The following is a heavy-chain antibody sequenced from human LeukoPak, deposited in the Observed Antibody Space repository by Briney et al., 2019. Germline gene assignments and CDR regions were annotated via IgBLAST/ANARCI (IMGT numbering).Heavy chain of an antibody. V-gene: IGHV4-39*07. CDR3: ARGGCSGGSCYSGRRFAY. D-gene: IGHD2-15*01. J-gene: IGHJ4*02. CDR1: GGSISSSSYY. Sequence: PSETLSLTCTVSGGSISSSSYYWGWIRQPPGKGLEWIGSIYYSGSTYYNPSLKSRVTISVDTSKNQFSLKLSSVTAADTAVYYCARGGCSGGSCYSGRRFAYWGQGTLVTVSS. CDR2: IYYSGST.